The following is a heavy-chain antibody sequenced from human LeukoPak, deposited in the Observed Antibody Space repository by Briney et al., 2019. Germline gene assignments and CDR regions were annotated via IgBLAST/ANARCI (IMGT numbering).Heavy chain of an antibody. CDR3: ARDSAGNDY. D-gene: IGHD6-13*01. CDR1: GFTFSTYW. Sequence: GRSLRLSCAASGFTFSTYWISCVRHPPGKGLEWVANIKQDGSQKYYVDSVKGRFTISRDNAKNSLYLQLNRLRAEDTAMYYCARDSAGNDYWGQGTLVTVSS. CDR2: IKQDGSQK. J-gene: IGHJ4*02. V-gene: IGHV3-7*01.